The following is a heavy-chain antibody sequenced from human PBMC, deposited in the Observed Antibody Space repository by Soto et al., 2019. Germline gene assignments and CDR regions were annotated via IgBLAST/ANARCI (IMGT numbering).Heavy chain of an antibody. CDR2: IYPGDSDT. V-gene: IGHV5-51*01. D-gene: IGHD6-13*01. CDR3: ARLAYSSSWYGYFDY. Sequence: GESLKISCKGSGYSFTSYWIGWVRQMPGKGLEWMGIIYPGDSDTRYSPSFQGQVTISADKSISTAYLQWSSLKASDTAMYYCARLAYSSSWYGYFDYWGQGTRVTVSS. J-gene: IGHJ4*02. CDR1: GYSFTSYW.